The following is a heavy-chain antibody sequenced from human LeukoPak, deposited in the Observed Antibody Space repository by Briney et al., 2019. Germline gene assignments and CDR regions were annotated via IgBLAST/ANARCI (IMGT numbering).Heavy chain of an antibody. CDR2: ISYDGSNK. J-gene: IGHJ4*02. D-gene: IGHD2-21*02. Sequence: GGSLRLSCAASGFTFSSYAMHWVRQAPGKGLEWVAVISYDGSNKYYADSVKGRFTISRDNSKNTLYLQMNSLRAEDTAVYYCARDRASYCGGDCRLGGFDYWGQGTLVTVSS. CDR3: ARDRASYCGGDCRLGGFDY. CDR1: GFTFSSYA. V-gene: IGHV3-30-3*01.